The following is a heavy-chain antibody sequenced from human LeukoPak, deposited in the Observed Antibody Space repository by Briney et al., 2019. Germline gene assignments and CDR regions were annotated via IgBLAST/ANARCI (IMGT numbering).Heavy chain of an antibody. CDR2: VFFSGNT. D-gene: IGHD2-15*01. Sequence: SETLSLTCAVYGGSFSGYYWTWIRQPPGKGLEWIGSVFFSGNTYYEPSLKSRVTISVATSTNQFSLNVRSVSAADTAVYYCARDPSRSCAGGNCFSSWGQGTLVIVSS. V-gene: IGHV4-34*12. CDR3: ARDPSRSCAGGNCFSS. J-gene: IGHJ5*02. CDR1: GGSFSGYY.